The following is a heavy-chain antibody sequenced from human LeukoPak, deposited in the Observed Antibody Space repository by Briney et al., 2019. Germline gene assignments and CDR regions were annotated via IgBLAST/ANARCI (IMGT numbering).Heavy chain of an antibody. CDR3: AKGPSSSFRLNWFDP. CDR1: GFTFDDYA. J-gene: IGHJ5*02. V-gene: IGHV3-9*01. Sequence: GGSLRLSCAASGFTFDDYAMHWVRQAPGKGLEWVSGISWNSGSIGYADSVKGRFAISRDNAKNSLYLQMNSLRAEDTALYYCAKGPSSSFRLNWFDPWGQGTLVTVSS. D-gene: IGHD6-6*01. CDR2: ISWNSGSI.